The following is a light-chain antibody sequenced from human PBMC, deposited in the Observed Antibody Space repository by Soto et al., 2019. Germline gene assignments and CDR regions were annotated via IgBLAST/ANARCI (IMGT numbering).Light chain of an antibody. CDR1: QGISGY. CDR3: KHLKTYPLT. V-gene: IGKV1-9*01. J-gene: IGKJ4*01. CDR2: AAY. Sequence: DIQLTQSPSFLSASVGDRVTITCRASQGISGYLAWYQQKPGKAPKLLIYAAYTLHSGVPSRFRGGGSGTEFTLTISSLQPEDFATYYCKHLKTYPLTFGGGTKVEIK.